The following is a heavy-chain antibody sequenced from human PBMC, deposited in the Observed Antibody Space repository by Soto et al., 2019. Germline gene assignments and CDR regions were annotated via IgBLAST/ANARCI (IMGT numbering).Heavy chain of an antibody. J-gene: IGHJ4*02. V-gene: IGHV4-30-4*01. CDR3: ARGSLWFGELSRGFDY. D-gene: IGHD3-10*01. CDR1: GGSISSGDYY. CDR2: IYYSGST. Sequence: QVQLQESGPGLVKPSQTLSLTCTVSGGSISSGDYYWSWIRQPPGKGLEWIGYIYYSGSTNYNPSLKGRVHISVDPSKNQFSRRLGSVTAADPAVYYCARGSLWFGELSRGFDYWGQGTLVTVSS.